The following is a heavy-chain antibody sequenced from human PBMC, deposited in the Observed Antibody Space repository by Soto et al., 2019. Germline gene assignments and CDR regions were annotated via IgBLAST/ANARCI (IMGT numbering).Heavy chain of an antibody. CDR3: ARAPFGRDYYFDY. J-gene: IGHJ4*02. Sequence: PSETLSLTCTVSGGSVSSGSYYWSWIRQPPGKGLEWIGYIHYSGSTNYNPSLKSRVTISVDTSKNQFSLKLSSVTAADTAVYYCARAPFGRDYYFDYWGQGTLVTVSS. CDR1: GGSVSSGSYY. D-gene: IGHD3-10*01. CDR2: IHYSGST. V-gene: IGHV4-61*01.